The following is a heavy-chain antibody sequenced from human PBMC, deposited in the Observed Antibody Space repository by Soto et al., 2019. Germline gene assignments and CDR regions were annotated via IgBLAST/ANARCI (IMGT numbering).Heavy chain of an antibody. CDR1: GFSFSTYW. Sequence: EVQLVESGGGLVQPGESLKLSCAASGFSFSTYWMSWVRQTPGTGLEWVAKIKQDGSDQYYEDSVKGRFTISRDNAKKVLYLQMNSLRAEDTAVFYCASGGGNFDRWGQGTLVTVSS. V-gene: IGHV3-7*05. D-gene: IGHD2-15*01. J-gene: IGHJ4*02. CDR3: ASGGGNFDR. CDR2: IKQDGSDQ.